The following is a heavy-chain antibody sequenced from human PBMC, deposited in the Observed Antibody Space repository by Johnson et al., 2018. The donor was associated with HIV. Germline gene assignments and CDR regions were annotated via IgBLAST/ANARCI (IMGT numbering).Heavy chain of an antibody. Sequence: QVQLVESGGGVVQPGRSLRLSCAASGFTFSSYAMHWVRQAPGKGLEWVAIISYDGNNKYYTDSVTGRFTISRDKSKITLYLQMNSLRVEDTALYYCARPADYGDYSRDAFDIWGQGTMVTVSS. CDR1: GFTFSSYA. CDR2: ISYDGNNK. V-gene: IGHV3-30*04. D-gene: IGHD4-17*01. J-gene: IGHJ3*02. CDR3: ARPADYGDYSRDAFDI.